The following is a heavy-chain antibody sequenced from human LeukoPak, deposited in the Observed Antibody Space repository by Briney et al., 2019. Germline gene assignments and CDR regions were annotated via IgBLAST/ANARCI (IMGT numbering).Heavy chain of an antibody. V-gene: IGHV4-34*01. D-gene: IGHD3-10*01. CDR2: INHSGST. J-gene: IGHJ6*04. Sequence: SETLSLTGAVYGGSFSGYYWSWIRQPPGKGLEWIGEINHSGSTNYNPSLKSRVTISVDTSKNQFSLKLSSVTAADTAVYYCARGRRFGSWGKGTTVTVSS. CDR1: GGSFSGYY. CDR3: ARGRRFGS.